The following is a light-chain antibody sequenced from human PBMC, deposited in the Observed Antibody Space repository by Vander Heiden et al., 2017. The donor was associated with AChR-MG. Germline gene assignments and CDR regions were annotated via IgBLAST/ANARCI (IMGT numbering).Light chain of an antibody. CDR3: AAWDDSRNGPGV. CDR1: SSNIGSTS. J-gene: IGLJ2*01. CDR2: GNN. Sequence: QSVLTQPTSASGTPGQRVTISCSGSSSNIGSTSVYLYQRHQGTTPKLLIYGNNQRPSGVPDRFSGSKSGTSASLAISGLRSEDEADDCCAAWDDSRNGPGVFGGGTKLTVL. V-gene: IGLV1-47*01.